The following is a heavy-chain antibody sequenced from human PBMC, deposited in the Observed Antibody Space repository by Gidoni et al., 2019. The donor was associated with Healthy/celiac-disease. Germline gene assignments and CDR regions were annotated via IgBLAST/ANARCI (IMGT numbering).Heavy chain of an antibody. D-gene: IGHD3-22*01. J-gene: IGHJ3*02. V-gene: IGHV3-33*07. CDR2: IWYDGSQK. CDR1: GFIFSSYS. Sequence: QVQLVESGGYVVQPGRSLRLSGAASGFIFSSYSMYWVRQAPGKGLEGVAIIWYDGSQKYYEDSVKGRFTISRDNSKNTLYLQMNSLRDEDTAVYYCARSVRGDSSASHDASDIWGQGTMVTVCS. CDR3: ARSVRGDSSASHDASDI.